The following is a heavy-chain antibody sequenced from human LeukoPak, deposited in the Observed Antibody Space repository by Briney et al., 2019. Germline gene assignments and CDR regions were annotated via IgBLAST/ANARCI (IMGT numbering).Heavy chain of an antibody. D-gene: IGHD6-13*01. CDR1: GFTFSSYA. J-gene: IGHJ4*02. Sequence: GGSLRLSCAASGFTFSSYAMHWVRQDPGKGLEWVAVISYDGSDKYYADSVKGRFTISRDNSKNTLYLQMNSLRAEDTAVYYCAKDPRRYSRTGGYFDYWGQGTLVTVSS. V-gene: IGHV3-30*04. CDR3: AKDPRRYSRTGGYFDY. CDR2: ISYDGSDK.